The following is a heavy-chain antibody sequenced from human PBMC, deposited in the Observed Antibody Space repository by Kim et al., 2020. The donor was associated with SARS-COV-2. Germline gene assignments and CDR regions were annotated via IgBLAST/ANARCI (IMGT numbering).Heavy chain of an antibody. V-gene: IGHV3-23*01. CDR1: GFTFTSYA. J-gene: IGHJ6*02. D-gene: IGHD2-21*01. CDR2: ITGGGGRT. CDR3: AKMRADWATTPYFYSGMDV. Sequence: GGSLRLSCAASGFTFTSYAMTWVRQAPGKGLEWVSGITGGGGRTYYADSVKGRFTISRDNSKNTVHLQMNSLRAEDTAVYYCAKMRADWATTPYFYSGMDVWGQGTPVTVSS.